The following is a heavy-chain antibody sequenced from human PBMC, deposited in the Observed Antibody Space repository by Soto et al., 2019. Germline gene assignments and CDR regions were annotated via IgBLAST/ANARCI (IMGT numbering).Heavy chain of an antibody. Sequence: QVQLVQSGAEVQKPGASVKVSCKTSGFTFTGYYMHWVRQAPGQGLEWMGWINPKSGSTNYAQKFQDWVTMTRDTSTGTGYMELSRLKFDDTAVYFCARDYSGWPDYWDQGTLVTVSS. CDR3: ARDYSGWPDY. J-gene: IGHJ4*02. CDR1: GFTFTGYY. D-gene: IGHD5-12*01. CDR2: INPKSGST. V-gene: IGHV1-2*04.